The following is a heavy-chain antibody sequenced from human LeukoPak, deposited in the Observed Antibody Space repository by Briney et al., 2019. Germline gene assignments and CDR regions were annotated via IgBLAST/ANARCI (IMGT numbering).Heavy chain of an antibody. Sequence: GGSLRLSCAASGFTFSSYWMHWVRQAPGKGLVWVSRINSDGSSTSYADSVKGRFTISRDNAKNTLYLKMNSLRAEDTAVYYCAIFDFWSGYAAFDIWGQGTMVTVSS. V-gene: IGHV3-74*01. CDR2: INSDGSST. J-gene: IGHJ3*02. CDR3: AIFDFWSGYAAFDI. CDR1: GFTFSSYW. D-gene: IGHD3-3*01.